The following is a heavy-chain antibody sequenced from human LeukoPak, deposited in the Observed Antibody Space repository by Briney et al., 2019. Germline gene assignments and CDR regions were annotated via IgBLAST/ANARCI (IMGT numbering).Heavy chain of an antibody. CDR2: ISGSGGST. J-gene: IGHJ4*02. Sequence: PGGSLRLSCAASGFTFSSYAMSWVRQAPGKGLEWVSAISGSGGSTYYADSVKGRFTISRDNSKNTLYLQMTSLRAEDAALYYCAKAIGGYSYGYWGQGTLLTVSS. V-gene: IGHV3-23*01. CDR3: AKAIGGYSYGY. D-gene: IGHD5-18*01. CDR1: GFTFSSYA.